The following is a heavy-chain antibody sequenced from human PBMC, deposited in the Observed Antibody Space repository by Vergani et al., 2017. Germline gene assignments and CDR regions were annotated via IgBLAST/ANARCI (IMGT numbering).Heavy chain of an antibody. D-gene: IGHD6-19*01. Sequence: QVQLVQSGAEVKKPGSSVKVSCKASGGTFSSYAISWVRQAPGQGLKWMGRIIPIFVTANYAQKFQGRVTITADESTSTAYMELSSLRSEDTTVYYCASASIAVAGNTGDAFDIWGQGTMVTVSS. CDR1: GGTFSSYA. V-gene: IGHV1-69*13. CDR2: IIPIFVTA. J-gene: IGHJ3*02. CDR3: ASASIAVAGNTGDAFDI.